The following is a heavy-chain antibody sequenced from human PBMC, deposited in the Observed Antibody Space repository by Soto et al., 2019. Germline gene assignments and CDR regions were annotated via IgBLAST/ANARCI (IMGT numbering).Heavy chain of an antibody. J-gene: IGHJ4*02. V-gene: IGHV3-23*01. CDR1: GFTFSNYA. CDR3: AKSGYYDSSGNFDS. D-gene: IGHD3-22*01. Sequence: GGSLRLSCAASGFTFSNYAMNWVRQAPGKGLEWVSGISGSALNTYYADSVEGRFAIFRDNSKNTVYLQMDSPRAEDTAVYYCAKSGYYDSSGNFDSWGRGTLVTVSS. CDR2: ISGSALNT.